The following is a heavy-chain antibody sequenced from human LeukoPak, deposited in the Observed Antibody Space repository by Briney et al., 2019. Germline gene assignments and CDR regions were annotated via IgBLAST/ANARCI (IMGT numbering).Heavy chain of an antibody. CDR3: AKQYCSGNTCHSEDY. CDR1: GFTLYTYC. Sequence: RRSLRLSCVVSGFTLYTYCMQWVPHAPGGGLVWVSRISPDGTITTYADSVKGRFTISGDNAKNTLYLEMNSLRAEDTAVYYCAKQYCSGNTCHSEDYWGQGTLVTVSS. D-gene: IGHD2-15*01. J-gene: IGHJ4*02. V-gene: IGHV3-74*01. CDR2: ISPDGTIT.